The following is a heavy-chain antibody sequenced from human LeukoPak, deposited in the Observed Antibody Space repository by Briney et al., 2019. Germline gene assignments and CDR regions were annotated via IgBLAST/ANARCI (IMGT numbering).Heavy chain of an antibody. CDR3: ARGLLSTGYYYYMDV. D-gene: IGHD2-2*01. J-gene: IGHJ6*03. V-gene: IGHV1-69*01. CDR1: GGTFSSYA. CDR2: IIPIFGTA. Sequence: GASVKVSCKASGGTFSSYAISWVRQAPGQGLEWMGGIIPIFGTANYAQKFQGRVTITADESTSTAYVELSSLRSEDTAVYYCARGLLSTGYYYYMDVWGKGTTVTVSS.